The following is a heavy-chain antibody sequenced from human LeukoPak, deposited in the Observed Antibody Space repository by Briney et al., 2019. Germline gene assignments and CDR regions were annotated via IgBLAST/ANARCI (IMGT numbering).Heavy chain of an antibody. CDR3: ARGAWGEDIVVVPAAIWEPLFDY. CDR1: TFGDYA. Sequence: TFGDYAMSWVRQPPGKGLEWIGYIYYSGSTYYNPSLKSRVTISVDTSKNQFSLKLSSVTAADTAVYYCARGAWGEDIVVVPAAIWEPLFDYWGQGTLVTVSS. J-gene: IGHJ4*02. D-gene: IGHD2-2*01. CDR2: IYYSGST. V-gene: IGHV4-30-4*08.